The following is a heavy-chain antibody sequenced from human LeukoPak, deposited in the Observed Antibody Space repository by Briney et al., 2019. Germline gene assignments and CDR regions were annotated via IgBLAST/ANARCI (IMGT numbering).Heavy chain of an antibody. Sequence: SVKVSCKASGGTFSSHAISWVRQAPGQGLELMGGIIPIFGTANYAQKFQGRVTITADESTSTAYMELSSLRSEDTAVYYCARGDVDTAMVAYNWFDPWGQGTLVTVSS. D-gene: IGHD5-18*01. CDR2: IIPIFGTA. V-gene: IGHV1-69*13. J-gene: IGHJ5*02. CDR3: ARGDVDTAMVAYNWFDP. CDR1: GGTFSSHA.